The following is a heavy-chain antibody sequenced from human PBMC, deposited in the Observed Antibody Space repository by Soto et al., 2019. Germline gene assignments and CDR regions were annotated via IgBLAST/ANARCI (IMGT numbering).Heavy chain of an antibody. CDR2: VYHSGST. CDR1: GGSISSTSW. J-gene: IGHJ3*02. D-gene: IGHD3-3*01. V-gene: IGHV4-4*02. Sequence: SETLSLTCAVSGGSISSTSWWSWVRQPPGKGLEWIGEVYHSGSTNYNPSLKSRVTISVDRSKNQFSLKLSSVTAADTAVYYCARASSGDFWSGYYPLDAFDIWGQGTMVT. CDR3: ARASSGDFWSGYYPLDAFDI.